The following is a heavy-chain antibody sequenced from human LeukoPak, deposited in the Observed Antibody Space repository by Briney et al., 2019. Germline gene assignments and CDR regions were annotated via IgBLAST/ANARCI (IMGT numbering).Heavy chain of an antibody. CDR3: AREERYFDWLFLDY. D-gene: IGHD3-9*01. J-gene: IGHJ4*02. Sequence: PGGALRLSCAASGFTFSSFAITWVRQAPGKWPEWVSAISGSGGYTYYADSVMGRFTISRDNSKNTVYLQMNSLRAEDTAVYYCAREERYFDWLFLDYWGQGTLVTVSS. V-gene: IGHV3-23*01. CDR2: ISGSGGYT. CDR1: GFTFSSFA.